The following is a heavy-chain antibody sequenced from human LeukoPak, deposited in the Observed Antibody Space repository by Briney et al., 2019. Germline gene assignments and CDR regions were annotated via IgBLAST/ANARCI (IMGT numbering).Heavy chain of an antibody. V-gene: IGHV1-3*03. CDR2: INAGNGNT. CDR1: GYTFTSYA. CDR3: ARGGKYSSSWYGLDYYYMDV. Sequence: GSSVKVSCKASGYTFTSYAMHWVRQAPGQRLEWMGWINAGNGNTKYSQEFQGRVTITRDTSASTAYMELSSLRSEDMAVYYCARGGKYSSSWYGLDYYYMDVWGKGTTVTVSS. J-gene: IGHJ6*03. D-gene: IGHD6-13*01.